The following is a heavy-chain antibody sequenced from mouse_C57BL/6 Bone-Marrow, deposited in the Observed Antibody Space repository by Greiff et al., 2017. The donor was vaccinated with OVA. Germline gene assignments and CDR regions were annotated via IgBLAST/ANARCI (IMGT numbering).Heavy chain of an antibody. CDR3: TRRGYYRYFDV. CDR1: GYTFTDYE. Sequence: QVQLQQSGAELVRPGASVTLSCKASGYTFTDYEMHWVKQTPVHGLEWIGAIDPETGGTAYNQKFKGKAILTADKSSSTAYIELRSLTSEDSAVYYCTRRGYYRYFDVWGTGTTVTVSS. CDR2: IDPETGGT. D-gene: IGHD2-12*01. J-gene: IGHJ1*03. V-gene: IGHV1-15*01.